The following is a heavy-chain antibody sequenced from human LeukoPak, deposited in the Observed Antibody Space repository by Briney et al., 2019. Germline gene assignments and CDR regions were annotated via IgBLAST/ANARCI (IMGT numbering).Heavy chain of an antibody. CDR1: GGSISSHY. J-gene: IGHJ5*02. V-gene: IGHV4-59*11. CDR2: IYYSGST. Sequence: PSETLSLTCTVSGGSISSHYWSWIRQPPGKGLEWLGYIYYSGSTNYNPSLKSRVTISVDTSKNQFSLKLSSVTAADTAVYYCAREVNWNYENWFDPWGQGTLVTVSS. CDR3: AREVNWNYENWFDP. D-gene: IGHD1-7*01.